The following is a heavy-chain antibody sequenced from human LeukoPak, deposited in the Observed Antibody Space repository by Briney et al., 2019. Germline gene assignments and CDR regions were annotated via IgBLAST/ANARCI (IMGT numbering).Heavy chain of an antibody. CDR3: ARDPSDYGDYMFDY. J-gene: IGHJ4*02. CDR1: GFILNNYG. D-gene: IGHD4-17*01. Sequence: GGSLRLSCAMSGFILNNYGMHWVRQPPGKGLGWVAFTWYDGSSNYYADSVAGRFTISRDNSKKKVFLQMNNVRVEDTAVYYCARDPSDYGDYMFDYWGQGTLVTVSS. V-gene: IGHV3-33*01. CDR2: TWYDGSSN.